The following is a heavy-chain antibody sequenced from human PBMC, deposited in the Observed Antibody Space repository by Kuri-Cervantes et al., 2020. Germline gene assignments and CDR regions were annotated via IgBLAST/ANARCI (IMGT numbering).Heavy chain of an antibody. CDR3: ARVWRYCSGGSCYLPGY. Sequence: ASVKVSCKVSGYTLTELSMHWVRQAPGKGLEWMGGFDPEDGETIYAQKFQGRVTMTRNTSISTAYMELSSLRSEDTAVYYCARVWRYCSGGSCYLPGYWGQGTLVTVSS. V-gene: IGHV1-24*01. CDR2: FDPEDGET. CDR1: GYTLTELS. D-gene: IGHD2-15*01. J-gene: IGHJ4*02.